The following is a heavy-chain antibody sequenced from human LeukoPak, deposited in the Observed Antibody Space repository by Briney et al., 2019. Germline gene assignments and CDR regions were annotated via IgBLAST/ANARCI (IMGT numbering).Heavy chain of an antibody. Sequence: GGSLRLSCAASGFSFSSYAMSWVRQAPGKGLEWVSSISNSGDITYYADAVKGRFTISRDNAKNSLYLQMNSLRGEDTAVYYCTRDSGYNAFDIWGQGTMVTVSS. CDR2: ISNSGDIT. V-gene: IGHV3-23*01. J-gene: IGHJ3*02. CDR1: GFSFSSYA. CDR3: TRDSGYNAFDI. D-gene: IGHD5-12*01.